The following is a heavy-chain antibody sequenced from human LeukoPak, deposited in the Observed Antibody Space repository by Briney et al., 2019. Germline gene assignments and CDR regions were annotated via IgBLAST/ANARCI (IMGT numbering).Heavy chain of an antibody. D-gene: IGHD6-13*01. Sequence: SETLSLTCTVSGGSISSSSYYWGWIRQPPGKGLEWIGSIYYSGSTYYNPSLKSRVTISVDTSKNQFSLKLSSVTAADTAVYYCARSGGYSSPEGIWGQGTMVTVSS. V-gene: IGHV4-39*01. CDR3: ARSGGYSSPEGI. J-gene: IGHJ3*02. CDR2: IYYSGST. CDR1: GGSISSSSYY.